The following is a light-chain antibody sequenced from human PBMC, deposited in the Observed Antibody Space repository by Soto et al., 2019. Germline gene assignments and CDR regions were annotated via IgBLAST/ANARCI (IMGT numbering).Light chain of an antibody. V-gene: IGLV2-8*01. CDR2: VVV. Sequence: QSVLTQPPSASGSPGQSVTISCTGTKNDIGVYDFVSWYQHHPGKAPRLVIYVVVQRPSGVPDRFCGSKSGNTASLTVSGLQAADEADYFCKSYAGSNTYVFGSGTKLTVL. J-gene: IGLJ1*01. CDR1: KNDIGVYDF. CDR3: KSYAGSNTYV.